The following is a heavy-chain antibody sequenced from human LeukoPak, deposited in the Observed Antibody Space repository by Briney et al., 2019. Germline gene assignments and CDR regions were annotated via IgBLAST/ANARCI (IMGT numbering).Heavy chain of an antibody. D-gene: IGHD1-26*01. V-gene: IGHV4-30-4*08. Sequence: SQTLSLTCTVSGGSISSGDYYWSWIRQPPGKGLEWIGYIYYSGSTYYNPSLKSRVTISVDTSKNQFSLKLSSVTAADTAVYYCARGRSNYYYMDVWGKGTTVTVSS. CDR1: GGSISSGDYY. CDR3: ARGRSNYYYMDV. CDR2: IYYSGST. J-gene: IGHJ6*03.